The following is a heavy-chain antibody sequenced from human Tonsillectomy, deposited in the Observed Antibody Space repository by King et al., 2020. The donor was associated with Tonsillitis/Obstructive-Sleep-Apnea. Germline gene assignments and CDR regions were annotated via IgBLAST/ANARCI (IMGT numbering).Heavy chain of an antibody. J-gene: IGHJ6*03. Sequence: QLVQSGAEVKKPGSSVKVSCKASGGTFSSYAISWVRQAPGQGLEWMGGIIPIFGTANYAQKFQGRVTITADESTSTAYMELSSLRSEDTAVYYCARDQSRYYGSSGYYYYYYYMDVWGKGTTVTVSS. CDR1: GGTFSSYA. D-gene: IGHD3-22*01. CDR2: IIPIFGTA. CDR3: ARDQSRYYGSSGYYYYYYYMDV. V-gene: IGHV1-69*12.